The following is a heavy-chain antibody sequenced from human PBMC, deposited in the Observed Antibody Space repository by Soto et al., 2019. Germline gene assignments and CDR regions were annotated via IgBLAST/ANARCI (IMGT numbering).Heavy chain of an antibody. CDR2: ISGSGGST. Sequence: VQLLESGGGLVQPGGSLRLSCAASGFTFSSYAMSWVRQAPGKGLEWVSAISGSGGSTYYADSVKGRFTISRDNSKNTLYLQMNSLRAEDTAVYYCAKDFGYCSGGSCYSGGWFDPWGQGTLVTVSS. CDR3: AKDFGYCSGGSCYSGGWFDP. V-gene: IGHV3-23*01. CDR1: GFTFSSYA. D-gene: IGHD2-15*01. J-gene: IGHJ5*02.